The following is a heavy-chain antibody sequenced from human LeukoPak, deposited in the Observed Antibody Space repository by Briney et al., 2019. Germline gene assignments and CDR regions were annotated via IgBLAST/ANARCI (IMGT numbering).Heavy chain of an antibody. D-gene: IGHD2-15*01. J-gene: IGHJ4*02. CDR3: AKQLGYCSDGSCYFPY. CDR2: ISNNGGYT. CDR1: GFTFSSSA. Sequence: GGSLRLSCAASGFTFSSSAMSWVRQAPGKGLEWVSAISNNGGYTYADSVQGRFTISRDNSKSTLCLQMNSLRAEDTAVYYCAKQLGYCSDGSCYFPYWGQGTLVTVSS. V-gene: IGHV3-23*01.